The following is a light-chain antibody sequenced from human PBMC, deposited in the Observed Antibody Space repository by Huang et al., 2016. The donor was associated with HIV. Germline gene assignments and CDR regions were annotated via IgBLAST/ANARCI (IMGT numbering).Light chain of an antibody. V-gene: IGKV3-11*01. CDR2: DAS. CDR3: QQRTYSFT. J-gene: IGKJ3*01. CDR1: QSVGSF. Sequence: EIVLTQSPATLSLSTGDRATLSCRASQSVGSFLAWYQQKPGQAPRLLIYDASDRAPGIPARFSGSGSGADFTLTIISLEPEDFAVYYCQQRTYSFTFGPGTKVD.